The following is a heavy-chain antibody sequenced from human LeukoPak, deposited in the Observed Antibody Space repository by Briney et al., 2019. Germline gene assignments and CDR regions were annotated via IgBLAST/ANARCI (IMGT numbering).Heavy chain of an antibody. CDR3: ARGVGWLQLGVYFDY. CDR1: GGSISSGGYY. Sequence: PSETLSLTCTVSGGSISSGGYYWSWIRQHPGTGLEWIGYIYYSGSTYYNPSLKSRVTISVDTSKNQFSLKLSSVTAADTAVYYCARGVGWLQLGVYFDYWGQGTLVTVSS. D-gene: IGHD5-24*01. CDR2: IYYSGST. V-gene: IGHV4-31*03. J-gene: IGHJ4*02.